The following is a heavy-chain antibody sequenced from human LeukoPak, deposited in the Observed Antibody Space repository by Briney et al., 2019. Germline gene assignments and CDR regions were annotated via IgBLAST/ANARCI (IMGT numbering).Heavy chain of an antibody. Sequence: SETLSLTCAVSGYSISSGYYWGWLRQPPGKGLEWIGNIYPSGNTYYNPSLKSRVTISLDTSKNQFSQKLSSVTAADTAVYYCARTQGRYYFDYWGQGTLVTVSS. CDR2: IYPSGNT. CDR3: ARTQGRYYFDY. CDR1: GYSISSGYY. J-gene: IGHJ4*02. V-gene: IGHV4-38-2*01.